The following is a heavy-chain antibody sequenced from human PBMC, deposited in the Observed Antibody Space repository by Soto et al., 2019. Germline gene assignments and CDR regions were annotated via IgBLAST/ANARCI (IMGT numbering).Heavy chain of an antibody. J-gene: IGHJ4*02. CDR2: IGVGGGDR. D-gene: IGHD3-10*01. CDR1: GFTFSSYA. V-gene: IGHV3-23*01. CDR3: ARVRFGELV. Sequence: EVQLLESGGGLVQPGGSLRLSCAASGFTFSSYAMSWVRQAPGKGLEWVSIIGVGGGDRYYPKSVKGRFTISRDNSRDTLYLEMNSLRDEDTAGYYWARVRFGELVWGQGTLGTVAS.